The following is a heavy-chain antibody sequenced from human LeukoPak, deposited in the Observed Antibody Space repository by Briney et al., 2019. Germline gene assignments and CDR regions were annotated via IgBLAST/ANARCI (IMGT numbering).Heavy chain of an antibody. Sequence: KPSETLSLTCTVSGGSISSYYWSWIRQPPGKGLEWIGYIYYSGSTNYNPSLKSRVTISVDTSKNQFSLKLSSVTAADTAVYYCASVKSEASRYFDWLSPFDYWGQGTLVTVSS. CDR3: ASVKSEASRYFDWLSPFDY. D-gene: IGHD3-9*01. CDR1: GGSISSYY. V-gene: IGHV4-59*12. J-gene: IGHJ4*02. CDR2: IYYSGST.